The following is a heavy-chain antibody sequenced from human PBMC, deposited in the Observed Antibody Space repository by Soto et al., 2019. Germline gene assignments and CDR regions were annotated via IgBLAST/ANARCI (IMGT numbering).Heavy chain of an antibody. D-gene: IGHD2-2*01. CDR2: INPSGGST. V-gene: IGHV1-46*01. Sequence: ASVKVSCKASGYTFTSYYMHWVRQAPGQGLEWMGIINPSGGSTSYAQKFQGRVTMTRDTSTSTVYMELSSLRSEDTAVYYCARDEVVRIVLVPAAIFGKVVARNYGMDVWG. CDR1: GYTFTSYY. J-gene: IGHJ6*02. CDR3: ARDEVVRIVLVPAAIFGKVVARNYGMDV.